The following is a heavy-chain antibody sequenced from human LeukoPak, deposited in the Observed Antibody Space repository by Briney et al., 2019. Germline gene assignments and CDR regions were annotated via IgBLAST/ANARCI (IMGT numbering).Heavy chain of an antibody. J-gene: IGHJ4*02. CDR1: GFTFSSYS. CDR3: ARGGYSYGYIDQ. CDR2: IYSGGST. Sequence: GGSLRLSCAASGFTFSSYSMNWVRQAPGKGLEWVSVIYSGGSTHYADSVKGRFTISRDNSKNTLYLQMNSLRAEDTAVYYCARGGYSYGYIDQWGRGTLVTVSS. D-gene: IGHD5-18*01. V-gene: IGHV3-53*01.